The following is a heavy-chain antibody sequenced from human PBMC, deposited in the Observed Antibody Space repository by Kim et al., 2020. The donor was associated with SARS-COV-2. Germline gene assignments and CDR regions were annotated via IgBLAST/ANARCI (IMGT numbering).Heavy chain of an antibody. CDR2: ISYDGSNK. V-gene: IGHV3-30*04. CDR1: GFTFSSYA. J-gene: IGHJ4*01. CDR3: ASGYCSSTSCVATIFDY. Sequence: GGSLRLSCAASGFTFSSYAMHWVRQAPGKGLEWVAVISYDGSNKYYADSVKGRFTISRDNSKNTLYLQMNSLRAEDTAVYYCASGYCSSTSCVATIFDY. D-gene: IGHD2-2*03.